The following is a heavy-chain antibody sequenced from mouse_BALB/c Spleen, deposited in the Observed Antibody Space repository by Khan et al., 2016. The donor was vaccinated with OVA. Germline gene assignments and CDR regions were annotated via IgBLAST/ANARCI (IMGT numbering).Heavy chain of an antibody. CDR2: IWGGGGT. D-gene: IGHD2-14*01. J-gene: IGHJ4*01. CDR1: GFSLSRYN. V-gene: IGHV2-6-4*01. CDR3: ARAYYRYDGYYAMDY. Sequence: QVQLKQSGPGLVAPSQSLSITCTVSGFSLSRYNIHWVRQPPGKGLEWLGMIWGGGGTDYTSTLKIRLSISKDNSKSPVFLKMISLKNDNTAMYYCARAYYRYDGYYAMDYWGQGTSVTVSS.